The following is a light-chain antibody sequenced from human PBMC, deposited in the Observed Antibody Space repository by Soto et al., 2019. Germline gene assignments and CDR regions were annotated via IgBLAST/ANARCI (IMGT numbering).Light chain of an antibody. V-gene: IGKV3-20*01. Sequence: DIVLTQSPGTLSLSPGERATLSCRASQDVLNNYLAWFQQKPGQAPRLLISAISTRASGIPDRFSGSGSGTHFNLTISRLEPEDFAVYYRQQFGTPPWTFGQGTKVDIK. J-gene: IGKJ1*01. CDR3: QQFGTPPWT. CDR1: QDVLNNY. CDR2: AIS.